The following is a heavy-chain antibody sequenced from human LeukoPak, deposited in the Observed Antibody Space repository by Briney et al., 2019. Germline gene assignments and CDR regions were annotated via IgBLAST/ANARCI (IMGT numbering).Heavy chain of an antibody. J-gene: IGHJ4*02. V-gene: IGHV1-46*01. Sequence: ASVKVSCKASGYTFTSYYMHWVRQAPGQGLEWMGIINPSGGSTSYAQKFQGRVTMTRDMSTSTVYMELSSLRSEDTVVYYCARVSDYYDSSGYYLNYWGQGTLVTVSS. CDR1: GYTFTSYY. D-gene: IGHD3-22*01. CDR2: INPSGGST. CDR3: ARVSDYYDSSGYYLNY.